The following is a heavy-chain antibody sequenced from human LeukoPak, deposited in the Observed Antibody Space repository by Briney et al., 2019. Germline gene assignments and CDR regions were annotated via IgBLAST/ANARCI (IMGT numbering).Heavy chain of an antibody. Sequence: GRSLRLSCAASGFTFSSYSMHWVRQAPGKGLEWVAVISYDGSNKYYADSVKGRFTISRDNSKNTLYLQMNSLRAEDTAVYYCAKVPQPTYYDFWSGYRIYWGQGTLVTVSS. V-gene: IGHV3-30*18. CDR3: AKVPQPTYYDFWSGYRIY. J-gene: IGHJ4*02. CDR2: ISYDGSNK. D-gene: IGHD3-3*01. CDR1: GFTFSSYS.